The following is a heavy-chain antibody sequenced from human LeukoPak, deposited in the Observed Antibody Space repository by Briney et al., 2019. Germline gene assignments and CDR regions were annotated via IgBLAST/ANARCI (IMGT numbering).Heavy chain of an antibody. Sequence: KPSETLSLTCTVSGGFISSYYWSWIRQPAGKGLEWIGRIYTSGSTNYNPSLKSRVTMSVDTSKNQFSLKLSSVTAADTAVYYCARGDYDFWSGSRFDPWGQGTLVTVSS. J-gene: IGHJ5*02. D-gene: IGHD3-3*01. CDR2: IYTSGST. CDR3: ARGDYDFWSGSRFDP. V-gene: IGHV4-4*07. CDR1: GGFISSYY.